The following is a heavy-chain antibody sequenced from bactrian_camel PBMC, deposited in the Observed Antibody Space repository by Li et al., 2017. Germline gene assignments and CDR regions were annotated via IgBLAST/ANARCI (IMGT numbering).Heavy chain of an antibody. CDR2: IDSRGTT. J-gene: IGHJ4*01. V-gene: IGHV3S53*01. D-gene: IGHD1*01. CDR3: AADQPGAPRGRCVEEDEDSPY. Sequence: VQLVESGGGSVQAGGSLTLSCAASGLVYPLWSMAWFRQAPGKEREGVARIDSRGTTEYLDSVKGRFTISRDNAKNTLYLQMNSLKPEDTAVYYCAADQPGAPRGRCVEEDEDSPYWGQGTQVTVS. CDR1: GLVYPLWS.